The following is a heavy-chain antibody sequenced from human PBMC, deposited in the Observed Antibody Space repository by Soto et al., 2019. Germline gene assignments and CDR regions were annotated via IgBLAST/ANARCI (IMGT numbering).Heavy chain of an antibody. D-gene: IGHD3-10*01. J-gene: IGHJ4*02. CDR2: ISGSSGST. V-gene: IGHV3-23*01. CDR3: AKEGPPEYYYGSGTVGCDY. Sequence: EVQLLESGGGLVQPGGSLRLSCAASGFTFSSYAMSWVRQAPGKGLEWVSAISGSSGSTYYADSVKGRFTISRDNSKNTLYLQMNSLRAEDTAVYYCAKEGPPEYYYGSGTVGCDYWGQGTLVTVSS. CDR1: GFTFSSYA.